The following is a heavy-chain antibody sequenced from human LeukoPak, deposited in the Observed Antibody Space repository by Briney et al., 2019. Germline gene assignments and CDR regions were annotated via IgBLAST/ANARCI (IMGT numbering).Heavy chain of an antibody. V-gene: IGHV4-59*01. Sequence: PSETLSLTCTVSGVPINSDYWNWLRQPPGQGLEWIGCIYSSGSTNYNPSLNSRVSISLDTSKNQSSLKLGSVTAADTAVYYCARGAGRWAIWGQGTMVTVSS. CDR3: ARGAGRWAI. J-gene: IGHJ3*02. CDR1: GVPINSDY. D-gene: IGHD4-23*01. CDR2: IYSSGST.